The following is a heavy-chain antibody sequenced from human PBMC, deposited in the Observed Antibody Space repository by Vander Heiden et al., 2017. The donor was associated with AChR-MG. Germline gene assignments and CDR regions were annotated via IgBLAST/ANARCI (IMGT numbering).Heavy chain of an antibody. Sequence: QVQLVESGGGVVQTGRSMRLSGPSSGFTFSSYAMHWFRQAPGKGLEWVAVISYDGSNKYYADSVKGRFTISRDNSKNTLYLQMNSLRAEDTAVYYCARDPGGYWGQGTLVTVSS. D-gene: IGHD3-10*01. V-gene: IGHV3-30-3*01. J-gene: IGHJ4*02. CDR3: ARDPGGY. CDR1: GFTFSSYA. CDR2: ISYDGSNK.